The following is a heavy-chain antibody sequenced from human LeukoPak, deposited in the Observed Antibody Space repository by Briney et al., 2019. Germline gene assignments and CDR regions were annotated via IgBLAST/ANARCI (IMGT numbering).Heavy chain of an antibody. V-gene: IGHV3-49*04. Sequence: GGSLRLSRTTSGFAFDAFAMSSVRQPAGKGLEWVGFIRRRAYGGAAEYAASVKGRFIISRDDSKGIAYLQMNSLKTEDTAVYYSISNGLVDFDYWGQGSRVIVSP. CDR1: GFAFDAFA. D-gene: IGHD6-13*01. J-gene: IGHJ4*02. CDR3: ISNGLVDFDY. CDR2: IRRRAYGGAA.